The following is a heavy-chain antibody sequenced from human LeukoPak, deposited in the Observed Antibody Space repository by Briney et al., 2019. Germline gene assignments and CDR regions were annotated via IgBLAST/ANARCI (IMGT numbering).Heavy chain of an antibody. V-gene: IGHV4-38-2*02. D-gene: IGHD4-11*01. CDR3: ARSEINDYMNY. Sequence: SETQSLTCSVSGYSIRSGYHWAWIRQPPGKGLEWIGSINYSEKPYYNPSLKSRVTISVDTSKNQFSLKMTSVTAADTAFYFCARSEINDYMNYWGQGMPVTVSS. CDR2: INYSEKP. J-gene: IGHJ4*02. CDR1: GYSIRSGYH.